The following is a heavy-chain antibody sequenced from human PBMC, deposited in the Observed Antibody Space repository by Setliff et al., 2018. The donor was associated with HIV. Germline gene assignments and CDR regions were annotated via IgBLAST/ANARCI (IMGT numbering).Heavy chain of an antibody. CDR2: INHSGST. D-gene: IGHD2-8*01. CDR3: ECYNSDDGYFGN. CDR1: GGSFSGYY. Sequence: SETLSLTCAVYGGSFSGYYWSWIRHPPGKGLEWIGEINHSGSTNYNPSLKSRVTISLDTSKNQFSLKLSSVTAADTAVYYCECYNSDDGYFGNWGQGALVTVSS. J-gene: IGHJ4*02. V-gene: IGHV4-34*01.